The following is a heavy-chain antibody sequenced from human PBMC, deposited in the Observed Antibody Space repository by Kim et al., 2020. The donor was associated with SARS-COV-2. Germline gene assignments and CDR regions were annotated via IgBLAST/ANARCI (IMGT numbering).Heavy chain of an antibody. J-gene: IGHJ4*01. CDR2: ISWNSGSR. CDR1: GFTFDDYA. Sequence: GGSLRLSCAASGFTFDDYAMHWVRQAPGKGLEWVSGISWNSGSRGYADSVKGRFTISRDNAKNSLYLQMNRLRAEDTALYFCAKDMASIAAAGPYDYSG. V-gene: IGHV3-9*01. D-gene: IGHD6-13*01. CDR3: AKDMASIAAAGPYDY.